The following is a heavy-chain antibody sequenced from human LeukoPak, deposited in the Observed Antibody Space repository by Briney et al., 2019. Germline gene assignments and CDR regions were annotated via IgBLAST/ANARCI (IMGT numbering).Heavy chain of an antibody. CDR1: GYTFHSYW. CDR3: ARHTGYCSGGSCYGDF. J-gene: IGHJ4*02. Sequence: GESLKISCKGSGYTFHSYWIAWVRQMPGKGLEWMGIIYPGDSDTRYSPSFQGQVTISADKSIRTAYLRWSSLKASDTAMYYRARHTGYCSGGSCYGDFWGQGTLVTVSS. D-gene: IGHD2-15*01. CDR2: IYPGDSDT. V-gene: IGHV5-51*01.